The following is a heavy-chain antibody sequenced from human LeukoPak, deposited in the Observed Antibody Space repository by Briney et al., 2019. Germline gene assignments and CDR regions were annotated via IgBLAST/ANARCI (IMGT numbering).Heavy chain of an antibody. CDR1: GYSFTSYW. Sequence: GESLKISCKGSGYSFTSYWISWVRQMPGKGLEWMGRIDPSDSYTNYSPSFQGHVTISADKSISTAYLQWSSLKASDTAMYYCARLIYGSGSYSPHFDYRGQGTLVTVSS. V-gene: IGHV5-10-1*01. CDR3: ARLIYGSGSYSPHFDY. D-gene: IGHD3-10*01. CDR2: IDPSDSYT. J-gene: IGHJ4*02.